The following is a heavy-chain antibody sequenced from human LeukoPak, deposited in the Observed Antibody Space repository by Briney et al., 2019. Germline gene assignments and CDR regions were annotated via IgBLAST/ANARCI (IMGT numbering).Heavy chain of an antibody. CDR1: GFTFSSYW. D-gene: IGHD3-22*01. V-gene: IGHV3-7*03. CDR2: IKQDGSEK. J-gene: IGHJ5*02. CDR3: ARDDSSLYNWFDP. Sequence: GGSLRLSCAASGFTFSSYWMSWVRQAPGKGLEWVANIKQDGSEKYYVDSVKGRFTISRDNAKNSLYLQMNSLRAEDTAVYYCARDDSSLYNWFDPGGQGTLVTVSS.